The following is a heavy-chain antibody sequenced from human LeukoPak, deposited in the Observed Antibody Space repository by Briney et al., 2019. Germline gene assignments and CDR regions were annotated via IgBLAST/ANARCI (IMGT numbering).Heavy chain of an antibody. D-gene: IGHD6-13*01. V-gene: IGHV3-23*01. Sequence: GGSLRLSCAASGFTFDNYVMAWFRQAPGKGLEWVSTISAVFANTYSADSVKGRFTISRDNSKNTLYLQMNSLRAEDTAVYYCAKRNSSSWYYFDYWGQGTLVTVSS. CDR1: GFTFDNYV. J-gene: IGHJ4*02. CDR2: ISAVFANT. CDR3: AKRNSSSWYYFDY.